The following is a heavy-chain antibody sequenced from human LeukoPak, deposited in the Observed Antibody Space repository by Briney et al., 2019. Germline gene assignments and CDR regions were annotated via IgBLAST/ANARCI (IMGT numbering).Heavy chain of an antibody. CDR2: IKEDGSEK. CDR3: AALVAPY. CDR1: GFTFNGYW. D-gene: IGHD2-15*01. Sequence: GGSLRLSCTTSGFTFNGYWMNWVRHAPGKGLEWVANIKEDGSEKNYVDSVKGRFTISRDNAQNSLYLQMNSLRAEDTAVYYCAALVAPYWGQGTLVTVSS. V-gene: IGHV3-7*05. J-gene: IGHJ4*02.